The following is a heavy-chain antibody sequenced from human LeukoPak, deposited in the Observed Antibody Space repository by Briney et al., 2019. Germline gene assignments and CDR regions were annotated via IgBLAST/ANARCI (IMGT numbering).Heavy chain of an antibody. J-gene: IGHJ6*02. Sequence: SETLSLTCAVYGGSFSGYYWSWIRQPPGKGLEWIGYIYYSGSTFYNPSLKSRVSISVDTSKNQFSLKLTSVTAADTAVYYCASCEALIMPPPYGFDVWGQGTEVTVSS. V-gene: IGHV4-34*09. CDR1: GGSFSGYY. D-gene: IGHD2-2*01. CDR2: IYYSGST. CDR3: ASCEALIMPPPYGFDV.